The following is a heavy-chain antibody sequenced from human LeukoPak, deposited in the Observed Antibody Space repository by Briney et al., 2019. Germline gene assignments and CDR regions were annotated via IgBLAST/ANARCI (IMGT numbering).Heavy chain of an antibody. Sequence: SETLSLTCSVSGGSISHYHWSWIRQPPGKGLEWIGSISDSGSTNYSPCLKSRVTISVDTSKNQFSLKLTSVTAADTAVYYCARAERTYYFDSSGYYLDYWGQGTLVTVSS. CDR2: ISDSGST. CDR1: GGSISHYH. J-gene: IGHJ4*02. V-gene: IGHV4-59*01. CDR3: ARAERTYYFDSSGYYLDY. D-gene: IGHD3-22*01.